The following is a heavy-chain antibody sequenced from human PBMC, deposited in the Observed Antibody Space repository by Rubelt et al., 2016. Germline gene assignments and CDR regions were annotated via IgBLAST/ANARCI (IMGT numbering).Heavy chain of an antibody. D-gene: IGHD4-17*01. J-gene: IGHJ6*02. V-gene: IGHV3-21*04. CDR2: ISSSSSYI. Sequence: QLVESGGGLVQPGGSLRLSCAASGFTFSTYWMSWVRQAPGKGLEWVSSISSSSSYIYNADSVKGRFTISRDNAKKSLYLQMKSLRGEDTAVYYCARYYGDFYYYDGLDVWGQGTSVTVSS. CDR1: GFTFSTYW. CDR3: ARYYGDFYYYDGLDV.